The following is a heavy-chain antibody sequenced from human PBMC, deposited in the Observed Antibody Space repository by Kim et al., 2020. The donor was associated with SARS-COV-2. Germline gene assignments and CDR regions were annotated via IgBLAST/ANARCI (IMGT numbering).Heavy chain of an antibody. CDR2: IGTGDNT. J-gene: IGHJ2*01. CDR3: ARVMDDRTVCTGWHCDL. V-gene: IGHV3-13*01. D-gene: IGHD3-22*01. Sequence: GGSLRLSCAASGSTFSTYDMHWVRQAAGKGLEWVSAIGTGDNTYYSDSVKGRFTISRENAVNSLYLQMNSLRAGDTAVYYCARVMDDRTVCTGWHCDLWCRGHLLTVFS. CDR1: GSTFSTYD.